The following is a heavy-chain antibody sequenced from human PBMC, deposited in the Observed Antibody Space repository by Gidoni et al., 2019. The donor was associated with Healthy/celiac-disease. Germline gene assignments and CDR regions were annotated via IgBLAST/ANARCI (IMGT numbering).Heavy chain of an antibody. J-gene: IGHJ4*02. D-gene: IGHD6-19*01. Sequence: QVQLVQSGAEVKKPGPSVKVSCKASGDTFSSYAIRWVRQAPGQGLEWMGGIISIFSTANYAQKCQGRDTITADESTRTAYMELSSLRSEDTAVYYCARGSSSGWYPGFDYWGQGTLVTVSS. CDR2: IISIFSTA. CDR3: ARGSSSGWYPGFDY. V-gene: IGHV1-69*01. CDR1: GDTFSSYA.